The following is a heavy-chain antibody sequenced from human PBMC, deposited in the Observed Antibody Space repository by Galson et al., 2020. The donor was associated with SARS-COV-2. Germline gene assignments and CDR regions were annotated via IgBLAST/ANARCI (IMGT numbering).Heavy chain of an antibody. V-gene: IGHV4-34*01. D-gene: IGHD6-19*01. CDR2: INPSESA. CDR1: GGSFSGFF. Sequence: SQASETLSLTCTISGGSFSGFFCSWIRQSPGGGLEWIGEINPSESANYNPSLESRVSMSIDTSKNQFSLKLDSVTAADTAVYFRARRGGWHDYWGLGTLVAVSS. J-gene: IGHJ4*02. CDR3: ARRGGWHDY.